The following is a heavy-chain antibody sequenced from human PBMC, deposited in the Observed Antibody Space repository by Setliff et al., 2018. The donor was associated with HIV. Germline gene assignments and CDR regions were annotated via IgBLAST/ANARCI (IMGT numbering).Heavy chain of an antibody. D-gene: IGHD3-22*01. V-gene: IGHV3-23*01. Sequence: GGSLRLSCAASGFTFSSYAMSWVRQAPGKGLEWVSAISDSGGSTYYADSVKGRFTISRDNSKNTLYLQMNSLRAEDTAVYYCAKGVPYYDSSKGHYFDYWGQGTLVTVSS. CDR3: AKGVPYYDSSKGHYFDY. CDR2: ISDSGGST. J-gene: IGHJ4*02. CDR1: GFTFSSYA.